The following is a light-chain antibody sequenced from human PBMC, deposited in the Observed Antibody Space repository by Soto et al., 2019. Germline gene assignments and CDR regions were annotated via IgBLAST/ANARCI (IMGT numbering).Light chain of an antibody. CDR1: QSVSSY. CDR2: DAS. Sequence: EIVLTQSPATLSLSPGERATLSCRASQSVSSYLAWYQQKPGQAPRLLIYDASNRATGIPARFSGSGSGTDFTLTISSLEPEDFAVFWCQQYGSSPPSIIFGQGTRLEIK. CDR3: QQYGSSPPSII. J-gene: IGKJ5*01. V-gene: IGKV3-11*01.